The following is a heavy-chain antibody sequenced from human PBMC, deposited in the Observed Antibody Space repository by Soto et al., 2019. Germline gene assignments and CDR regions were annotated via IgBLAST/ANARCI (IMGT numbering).Heavy chain of an antibody. Sequence: TLSLTCAVSGGSISSGGYSWSWIRQPPGKGLEWIGYIYHSGSTYYNPSLKSRVTISVDRSKNQFSLKLSSVTAADTAVYYCARQTSTCSSTSCYAGENTYDFDYCGQGTLVTVSS. V-gene: IGHV4-30-2*01. CDR2: IYHSGST. CDR3: ARQTSTCSSTSCYAGENTYDFDY. D-gene: IGHD2-2*01. CDR1: GGSISSGGYS. J-gene: IGHJ4*02.